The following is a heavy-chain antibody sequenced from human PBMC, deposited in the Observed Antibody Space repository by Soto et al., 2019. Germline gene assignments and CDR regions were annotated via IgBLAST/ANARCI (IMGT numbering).Heavy chain of an antibody. CDR1: GGSISSGGSY. Sequence: PSETLSLTCTVSGGSISSGGSYWSWIRQSPGKGLEWIGYIYYSGTTYYNPSLKSRVSISVDTSKNQFSLKLSSVTAADTAVYYCARHNGYSSSWPNGYFQHWGQGTLVTVSS. CDR3: ARHNGYSSSWPNGYFQH. V-gene: IGHV4-30-4*01. CDR2: IYYSGTT. J-gene: IGHJ1*01. D-gene: IGHD6-13*01.